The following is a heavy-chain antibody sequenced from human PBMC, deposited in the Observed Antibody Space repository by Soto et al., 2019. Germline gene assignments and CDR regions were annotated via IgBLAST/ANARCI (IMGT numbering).Heavy chain of an antibody. CDR1: GVTFSSYA. J-gene: IGHJ5*02. CDR3: ARDEEP. V-gene: IGHV3-33*01. CDR2: IWSDGSKK. Sequence: QVHLVESGGGVVQPGRSLRLSCAASGVTFSSYAMHWVRQAPGKGLKWVAVIWSDGSKKYYGDSVKGRFTISRDNSKNTLYLQMNSLKVEDTAVYYCARDEEPWGQGTLVIVSS.